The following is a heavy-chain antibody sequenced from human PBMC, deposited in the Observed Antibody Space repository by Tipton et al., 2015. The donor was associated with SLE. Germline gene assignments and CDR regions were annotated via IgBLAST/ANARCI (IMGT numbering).Heavy chain of an antibody. CDR1: GDSVSSNTVA. CDR2: TYYRSVWYN. Sequence: GLVKPSQTLSLTCAISGDSVSSNTVAWNWIRQSPSRGLEWLGRTYYRSVWYNDYAASVKSRITVNPDTAKNQFSLQLNSVTPEDTAVYYCSRGRNSGFEVWGQGTLVTVSS. J-gene: IGHJ4*02. CDR3: SRGRNSGFEV. V-gene: IGHV6-1*01. D-gene: IGHD5-12*01.